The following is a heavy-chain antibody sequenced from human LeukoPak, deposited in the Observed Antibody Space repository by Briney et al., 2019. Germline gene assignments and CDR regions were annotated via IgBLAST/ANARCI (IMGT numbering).Heavy chain of an antibody. CDR3: ARVLTKRWYSDY. CDR1: GFTVSSNY. Sequence: GGSLRLSCAASGFTVSSNYMSWVRQAPGKGLEWVSVIYSGGSTYYADSVKGRFTISRDNSKNTLYLQMNSLRAEDTAVYYCARVLTKRWYSDYWGQGTLVTVSS. V-gene: IGHV3-53*01. CDR2: IYSGGST. D-gene: IGHD6-13*01. J-gene: IGHJ4*02.